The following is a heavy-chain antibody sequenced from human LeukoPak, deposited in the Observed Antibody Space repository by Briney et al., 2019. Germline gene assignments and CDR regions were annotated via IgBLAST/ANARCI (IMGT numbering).Heavy chain of an antibody. Sequence: PGGSLRLSCAASGFTFSSYAMSWVRQAPGKGLEWVSAISDSGGSTYYADSVKGRFTISRDNAKNSLYLQMNSLRAEDTALYYCARNGLGPPLYGYEGPFDYYYYYMDVWGKGTTVTVSS. CDR3: ARNGLGPPLYGYEGPFDYYYYYMDV. CDR1: GFTFSSYA. D-gene: IGHD5-18*01. V-gene: IGHV3-23*01. CDR2: ISDSGGST. J-gene: IGHJ6*03.